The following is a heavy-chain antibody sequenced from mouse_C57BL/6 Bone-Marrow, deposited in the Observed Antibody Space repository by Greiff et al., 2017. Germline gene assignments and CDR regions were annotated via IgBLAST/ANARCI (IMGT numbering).Heavy chain of an antibody. J-gene: IGHJ1*03. Sequence: VQLQQSVAELVRPGASVKLSCTASGFHIKNTYMHWVKQRPEQGLEWIGRIDPANGKPKYAPKFQGKATITADTSSNTAYLQLSSLTSEDTSFYDCARKVAAVYFEVWGTGTTVTVSS. CDR1: GFHIKNTY. V-gene: IGHV14-3*01. CDR2: IDPANGKP. CDR3: ARKVAAVYFEV. D-gene: IGHD1-1*01.